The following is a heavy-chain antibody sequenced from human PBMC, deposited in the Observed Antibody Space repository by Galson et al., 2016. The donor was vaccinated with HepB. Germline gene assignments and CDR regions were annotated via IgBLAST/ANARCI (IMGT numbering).Heavy chain of an antibody. CDR1: TDSMSPYY. CDR3: ARHRGASFDA. CDR2: VFFLGNT. J-gene: IGHJ5*02. V-gene: IGHV4-59*08. Sequence: ETLSLTCIVSTDSMSPYYWSWIRQSPGKRLEWIGYVFFLGNTTYNPSLERRVTISLDTIRKHFSLSLKSMTAADTAVYYCARHRGASFDAWGQGILVTVSS.